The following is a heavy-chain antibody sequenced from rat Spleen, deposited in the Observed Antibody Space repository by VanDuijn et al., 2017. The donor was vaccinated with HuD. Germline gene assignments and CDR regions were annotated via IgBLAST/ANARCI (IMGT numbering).Heavy chain of an antibody. CDR3: ARVGYYGYNSLYYFDY. V-gene: IGHV2-30*01. Sequence: QVQLKESGPGLVQPSQTLSLTCTVSGFSLTSYNVHWVRQPTGTGLEWMGVIWTGGSTDYNSDLKSRLSISRDTSKSQVFLKMNSLQTEDTATYYCARVGYYGYNSLYYFDYWGQGVMVTVSS. CDR1: GFSLTSYN. CDR2: IWTGGST. D-gene: IGHD1-9*01. J-gene: IGHJ2*01.